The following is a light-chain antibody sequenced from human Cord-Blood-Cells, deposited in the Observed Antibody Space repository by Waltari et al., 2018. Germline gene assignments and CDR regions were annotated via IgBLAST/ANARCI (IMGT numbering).Light chain of an antibody. CDR1: SSHIGNNY. CDR3: GTWDSSLSAGV. J-gene: IGLJ3*02. V-gene: IGLV1-51*02. Sequence: QSVLTQPPSVSAAPGQKVTISCSGSSSHIGNNYVSRYQQLPGTAPKLLIYENNKRPSGIPDRFSGSKSGTSATLGITGLQTGDEADYYCGTWDSSLSAGVFGGGTKLTVL. CDR2: ENN.